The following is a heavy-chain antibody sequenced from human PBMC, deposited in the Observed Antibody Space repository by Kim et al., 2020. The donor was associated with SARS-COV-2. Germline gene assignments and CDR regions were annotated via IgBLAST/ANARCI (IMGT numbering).Heavy chain of an antibody. J-gene: IGHJ4*02. Sequence: SETLSLTCTVSGGPISSSSYYWGWIRQPPVKVLEWIGTIYYTGSTYYNPSLQIRVTKYVDTSKNQFSLKLSSVTAADTAVYYCSRRSYYDSSGYYKYWGQGTLVTVST. D-gene: IGHD3-22*01. CDR3: SRRSYYDSSGYYKY. CDR2: IYYTGST. CDR1: GGPISSSSYY. V-gene: IGHV4-39*01.